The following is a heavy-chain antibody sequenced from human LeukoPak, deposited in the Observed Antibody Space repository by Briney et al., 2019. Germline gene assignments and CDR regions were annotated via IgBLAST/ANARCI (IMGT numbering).Heavy chain of an antibody. CDR3: ARTNMVFGVNIEQNWFDP. CDR2: ISAYNGAT. D-gene: IGHD3-3*01. Sequence: AASVKVSCKASGYTFTSHGISWVRQAPGQGLVWMGWISAYNGATTYPQTFQGRVTLTTDTSTSTVYMEMRSLRSDDTAIYYCARTNMVFGVNIEQNWFDPWGQGTLVTVCS. V-gene: IGHV1-18*01. J-gene: IGHJ5*02. CDR1: GYTFTSHG.